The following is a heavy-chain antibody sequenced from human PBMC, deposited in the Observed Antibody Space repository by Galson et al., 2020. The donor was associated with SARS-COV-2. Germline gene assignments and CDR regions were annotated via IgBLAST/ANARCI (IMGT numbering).Heavy chain of an antibody. Sequence: GESLKISCAASGFTFSSYAMHWVRQAPGKGLEWVAVISYDGSNKYYADSVKGQFTISRDNSKNTLYLRMNSLRAEDTAVYYCARDPWIQLWFYLGLGGQGTLVT. CDR1: GFTFSSYA. D-gene: IGHD5-18*01. J-gene: IGHJ4*02. CDR3: ARDPWIQLWFYLGL. CDR2: ISYDGSNK. V-gene: IGHV3-30*01.